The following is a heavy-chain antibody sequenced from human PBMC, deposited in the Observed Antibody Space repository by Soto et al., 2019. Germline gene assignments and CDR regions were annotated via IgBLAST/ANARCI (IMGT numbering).Heavy chain of an antibody. Sequence: QLQLQESGPGLVKPSETLSLTCTVSGGSISSSSYYWGWIRQPPGKGLEWIGSIYYSGSTYYNPSRKNRVTISVDTSKNQFSLKLSSVTAADTAVYYCARHFRLYDSSGEADYWGQGTLVTVSS. D-gene: IGHD3-22*01. CDR3: ARHFRLYDSSGEADY. J-gene: IGHJ4*02. V-gene: IGHV4-39*01. CDR2: IYYSGST. CDR1: GGSISSSSYY.